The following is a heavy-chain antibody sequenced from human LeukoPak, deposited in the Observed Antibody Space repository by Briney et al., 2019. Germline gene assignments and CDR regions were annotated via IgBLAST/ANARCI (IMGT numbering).Heavy chain of an antibody. CDR3: ARDTSDILGGMGV. D-gene: IGHD2-15*01. V-gene: IGHV3-23*01. CDR1: GFTFSSYA. CDR2: ISGSGGST. Sequence: GGSLRLSCAASGFTFSSYAMSWVRQAPGKGLEWVSAISGSGGSTYYADSVKGRFTISRDNSKNTLYLQMNSLRAEDTAVYYCARDTSDILGGMGVWGQGTTVTVSS. J-gene: IGHJ6*02.